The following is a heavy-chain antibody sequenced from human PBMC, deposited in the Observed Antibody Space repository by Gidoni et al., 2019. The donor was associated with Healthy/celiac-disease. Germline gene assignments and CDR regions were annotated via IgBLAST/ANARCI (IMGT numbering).Heavy chain of an antibody. J-gene: IGHJ5*02. Sequence: QVQLQESGPGRVKPSQTLSLTCTVSGSSISSGDYYWSWIRQPPGKGLEWLGYIYYSGSTYYNPSLKSRVTISVDTSKIQFSLKLSSVTAADTAVYYCARVRVVPAVPCETYNWFDPWGQGTLVTVSS. CDR2: IYYSGST. D-gene: IGHD2-2*01. CDR1: GSSISSGDYY. V-gene: IGHV4-30-4*01. CDR3: ARVRVVPAVPCETYNWFDP.